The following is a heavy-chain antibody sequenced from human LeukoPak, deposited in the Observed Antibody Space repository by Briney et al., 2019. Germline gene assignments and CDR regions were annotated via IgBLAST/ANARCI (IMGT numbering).Heavy chain of an antibody. CDR1: GFSLSSYA. CDR3: AKAPVTSCRGAFCYPFDS. J-gene: IGHJ4*02. V-gene: IGHV3-23*01. D-gene: IGHD2-15*01. Sequence: GGSRRLSCTASGFSLSSYAMSWVRRAPGMGLEWVSATSSSDDGKYYADSVRGRFTISRDNSRNTMYLQMNSLRAEDAAVYYCAKAPVTSCRGAFCYPFDSWGQGTLVTVSS. CDR2: TSSSDDGK.